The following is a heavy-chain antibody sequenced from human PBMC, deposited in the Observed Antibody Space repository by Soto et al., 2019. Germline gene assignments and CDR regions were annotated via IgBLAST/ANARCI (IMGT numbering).Heavy chain of an antibody. CDR3: ARGPGDIVVVVAATHWFDP. Sequence: QVQLVQSGAEVKKPGASVKVSCKASGYTFTSYDINWVRQATGQGLEWMGWMNPNSGNTRYAQKFQRRVTMTRNTTISTAYMELSSLRTEDTAVYYCARGPGDIVVVVAATHWFDPWGQGTLVTVSS. CDR2: MNPNSGNT. J-gene: IGHJ5*02. D-gene: IGHD2-15*01. V-gene: IGHV1-8*01. CDR1: GYTFTSYD.